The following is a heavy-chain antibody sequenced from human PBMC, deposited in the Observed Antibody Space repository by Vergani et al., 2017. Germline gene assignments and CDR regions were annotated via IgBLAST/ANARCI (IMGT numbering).Heavy chain of an antibody. J-gene: IGHJ4*02. CDR1: GITFSSYW. CDR3: ARDQWELLAGWYFDY. Sequence: EVQLLESGGDLVQPGGSLRLSCAASGITFSSYWMSWVRQAPGKGLEWVSNIKQDGSEKYYVDSVKGRFTISRDNAKNSLYLQMNSLRAEDTAVYYCARDQWELLAGWYFDYWGQGTLVTVSS. CDR2: IKQDGSEK. D-gene: IGHD1-26*01. V-gene: IGHV3-7*01.